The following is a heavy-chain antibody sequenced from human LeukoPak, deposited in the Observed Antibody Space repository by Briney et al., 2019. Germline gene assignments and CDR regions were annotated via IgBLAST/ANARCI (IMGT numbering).Heavy chain of an antibody. CDR2: ISGSGGST. CDR1: GFTFSSYA. J-gene: IGHJ4*02. Sequence: GGSLRLSCAASGFTFSSYAMSGVRQAPGKGLEWVSAISGSGGSTYYADSVKGRFIISRDNSKNTLYLQMNSLRAEDTAVYYCAKGRIAAGYYFDYWGQGTLVTVSS. V-gene: IGHV3-23*01. CDR3: AKGRIAAGYYFDY. D-gene: IGHD6-13*01.